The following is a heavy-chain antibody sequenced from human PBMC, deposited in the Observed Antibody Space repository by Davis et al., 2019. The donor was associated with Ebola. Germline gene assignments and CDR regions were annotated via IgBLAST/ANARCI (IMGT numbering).Heavy chain of an antibody. CDR1: GLTFRNYW. CDR3: ARDEVRTYYDFWSGYSDYYYGMDV. D-gene: IGHD3-3*01. CDR2: INSDGSSI. V-gene: IGHV3-74*01. J-gene: IGHJ6*02. Sequence: GESLKISCAASGLTFRNYWMHWVRQAPGKGLVWVSRINSDGSSITYADSVKGRFTISRDNSKNTLYLQMNSLRAEDTAVYYCARDEVRTYYDFWSGYSDYYYGMDVWGQGTTVTVSS.